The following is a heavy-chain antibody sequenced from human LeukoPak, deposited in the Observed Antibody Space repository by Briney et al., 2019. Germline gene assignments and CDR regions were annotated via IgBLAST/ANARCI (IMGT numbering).Heavy chain of an antibody. CDR2: VNPRSGGT. V-gene: IGHV1-2*02. D-gene: IGHD3-22*01. J-gene: IGHJ4*02. CDR1: GYTFTGYY. Sequence: ASVKVSCKASGYTFTGYYIHWVRQAPGHGLEWMGWVNPRSGGTNFAQRFRGRVTLTRDTSVTTAYMELNRLESDDTAIYYCARTDNKYDSRLLFNWGQGTQIIVSS. CDR3: ARTDNKYDSRLLFN.